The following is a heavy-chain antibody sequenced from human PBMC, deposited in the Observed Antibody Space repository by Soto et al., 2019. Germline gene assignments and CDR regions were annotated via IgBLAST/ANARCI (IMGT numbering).Heavy chain of an antibody. CDR2: XSXYXGXT. CDR1: GYTFTSYG. V-gene: IGHV1-18*03. D-gene: IGHD2-15*01. Sequence: ASVKVSCKASGYTFTSYGISSVRQAPGQGLEXMGWXSXYXGXTXYXXXXQGRVTMTTDTSTSTAYMELRSLRSDDMAVYYCARRHLTVVPNDYWGQGTLVTVSS. J-gene: IGHJ4*02. CDR3: ARRHLTVVPNDY.